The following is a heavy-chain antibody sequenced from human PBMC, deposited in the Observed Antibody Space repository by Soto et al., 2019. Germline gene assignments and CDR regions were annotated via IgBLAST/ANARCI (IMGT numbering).Heavy chain of an antibody. V-gene: IGHV4-31*03. CDR3: ARGWTAGAGWANWFDL. CDR2: VHYSGTT. Sequence: QVQLQESGRGLVEPSQTLSLTCTVSGGSIGGDGYYWGWIRHHPGKGLEWIGYVHYSGTTYYNPSHISRLTLSVDTSTTQSALNLRTVTAADTAVDYCARGWTAGAGWANWFDLWGQGTLVTVSS. J-gene: IGHJ5*02. D-gene: IGHD6-13*01. CDR1: GGSIGGDGYY.